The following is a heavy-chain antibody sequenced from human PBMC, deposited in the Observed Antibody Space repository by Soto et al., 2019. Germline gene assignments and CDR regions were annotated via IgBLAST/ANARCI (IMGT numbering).Heavy chain of an antibody. CDR1: GGSFSGYY. Sequence: SETLSLTCAVYGGSFSGYYWSWIRQPPGKGLEWIGEINHSGSTNYNPSLKSRVTISVDTSKNQFSLKLSSVTAADTAVYYCARVRNSMVRGVIITPRNWFDPWGQGTLVTVSS. CDR3: ARVRNSMVRGVIITPRNWFDP. V-gene: IGHV4-34*01. CDR2: INHSGST. J-gene: IGHJ5*02. D-gene: IGHD3-10*01.